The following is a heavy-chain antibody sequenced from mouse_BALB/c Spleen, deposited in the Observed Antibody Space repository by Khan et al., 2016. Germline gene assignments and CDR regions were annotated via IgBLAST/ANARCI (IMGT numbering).Heavy chain of an antibody. J-gene: IGHJ2*01. Sequence: QVRLQQSGAELVRPGTSVKVSCKASGYAFTNYLIEWVKQRPGQGLEWIGVINPGSGGTNYNEKFKGKATLTADKSSSTAYMQLSSLTSDDSAVYFCARFLGRDYFDYWGQGTTLTVSS. CDR3: ARFLGRDYFDY. V-gene: IGHV1-54*01. D-gene: IGHD4-1*01. CDR1: GYAFTNYL. CDR2: INPGSGGT.